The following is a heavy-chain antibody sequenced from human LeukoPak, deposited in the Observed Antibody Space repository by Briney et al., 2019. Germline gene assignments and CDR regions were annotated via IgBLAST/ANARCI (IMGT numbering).Heavy chain of an antibody. D-gene: IGHD4-23*01. CDR1: DGSISSYY. J-gene: IGHJ4*02. Sequence: PSETLSLSCTVSDGSISSYYWSWIRQPPGKGLEWIGNIYDSGSANYNPSLKSRVVISVDTSKNQFSLNLTPVTAADTAVYYCARVGVDYSGNVLKYFFDYWGQGTLVTVSS. V-gene: IGHV4-59*01. CDR2: IYDSGSA. CDR3: ARVGVDYSGNVLKYFFDY.